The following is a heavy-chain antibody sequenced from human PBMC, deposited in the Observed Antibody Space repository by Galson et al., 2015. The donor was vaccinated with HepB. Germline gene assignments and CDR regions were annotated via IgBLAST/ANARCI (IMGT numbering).Heavy chain of an antibody. D-gene: IGHD3-10*01. CDR2: ISSSGGST. Sequence: SLRLSCAASEFTFSSYAMTWVRHAPGKGLEWVSGISSSGGSTYYADSVKGRFTVSRDNSKNTLYLQMDSLRAEDTAVYYCARAIYYGQGGLDPWGQGTLVTVSS. CDR3: ARAIYYGQGGLDP. J-gene: IGHJ5*02. CDR1: EFTFSSYA. V-gene: IGHV3-23*01.